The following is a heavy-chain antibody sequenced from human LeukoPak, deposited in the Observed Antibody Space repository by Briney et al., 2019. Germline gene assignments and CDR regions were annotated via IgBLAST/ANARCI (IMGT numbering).Heavy chain of an antibody. Sequence: SETLSLTCTVSGGSISSSSYYWGWIRQPPGKGLEWIGSIYYSGSTYYNPSLKSRVTISVDTSKNQFSLKLSSVTAADTAVYYCARGRGSSWYYFDSWGQGTLVTVSS. CDR2: IYYSGST. J-gene: IGHJ4*02. CDR3: ARGRGSSWYYFDS. D-gene: IGHD6-13*01. V-gene: IGHV4-39*07. CDR1: GGSISSSSYY.